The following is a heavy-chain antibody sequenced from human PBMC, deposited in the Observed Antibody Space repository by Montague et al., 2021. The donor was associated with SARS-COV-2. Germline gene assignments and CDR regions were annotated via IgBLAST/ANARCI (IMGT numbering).Heavy chain of an antibody. CDR1: GDSVSSNSAA. V-gene: IGHV6-1*01. J-gene: IGHJ6*02. CDR3: AREPQWLGAVYYYYGMDV. D-gene: IGHD6-19*01. CDR2: TYYRSKWYN. Sequence: CAISGDSVSSNSAAWNWIRQSPSRGLEWLGRTYYRSKWYNDYALSVKSRITINPDTSKNQFSLQLNSVTPEDTAVYYCAREPQWLGAVYYYYGMDVWGQGTTVTVSS.